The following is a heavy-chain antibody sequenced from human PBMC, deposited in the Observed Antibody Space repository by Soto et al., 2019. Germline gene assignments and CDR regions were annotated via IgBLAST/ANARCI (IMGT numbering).Heavy chain of an antibody. CDR3: ARAVKYCSSTSCSVGWFDP. D-gene: IGHD2-2*01. Sequence: PSETLSLTCTVSGGSISSGGYYWRWIRQHPGKGLEWIGYIYYSGSTYYNPSLKSRVTISVDTSKNQFSLKLSSVTAADTAVYYCARAVKYCSSTSCSVGWFDPWGQGTLVTVSS. CDR1: GGSISSGGYY. CDR2: IYYSGST. V-gene: IGHV4-31*03. J-gene: IGHJ5*02.